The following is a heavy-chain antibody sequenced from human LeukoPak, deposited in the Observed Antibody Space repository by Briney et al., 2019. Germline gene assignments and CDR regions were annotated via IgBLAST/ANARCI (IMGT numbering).Heavy chain of an antibody. CDR1: GYSISSSYY. CDR3: ARVASGWYRYGYYYMDV. J-gene: IGHJ6*03. CDR2: IYHSGST. Sequence: SETLSLTCTASGYSISSSYYWGWIRQPPGKGLEWVGNIYHSGSTFYNPSLKRRVTISLDMAKSQFSLTLSSVTAADTAVYYCARVASGWYRYGYYYMDVWGKGTTVTVSS. D-gene: IGHD6-19*01. V-gene: IGHV4-38-2*02.